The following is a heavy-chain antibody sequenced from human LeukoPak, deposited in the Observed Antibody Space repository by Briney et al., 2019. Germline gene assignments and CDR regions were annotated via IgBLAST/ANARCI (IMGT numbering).Heavy chain of an antibody. CDR1: GGSFSGYY. V-gene: IGHV4-34*01. J-gene: IGHJ2*01. CDR3: ARAGYSYAVRYFDL. CDR2: INHSGST. Sequence: SETLSPTCAVYGGSFSGYYWGWIRQPPGKGLEWIGEINHSGSTNYNPSLKSRVTISVDTSKNQFSLKLSSVTAADTAVYYCARAGYSYAVRYFDLWGRGTLVTVSS. D-gene: IGHD5-18*01.